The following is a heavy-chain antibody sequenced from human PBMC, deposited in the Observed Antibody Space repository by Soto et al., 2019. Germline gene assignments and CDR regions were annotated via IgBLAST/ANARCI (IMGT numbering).Heavy chain of an antibody. V-gene: IGHV1-46*01. CDR2: INPSGGST. J-gene: IGHJ3*02. CDR3: ARGGLIIVVGAGDAFDI. CDR1: GYTFTSYY. Sequence: ASVMVSCKASGYTFTSYYMNWVRQAPGQGLEWMGIINPSGGSTSYAQKFQGRVTMTRDTSTSTVYMELSSLRSEDTAVYYCARGGLIIVVGAGDAFDIWGQGTMVTVSS. D-gene: IGHD2-15*01.